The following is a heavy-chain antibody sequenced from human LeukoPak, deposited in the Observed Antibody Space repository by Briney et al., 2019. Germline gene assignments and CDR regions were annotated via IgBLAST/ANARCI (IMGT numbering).Heavy chain of an antibody. J-gene: IGHJ1*01. Sequence: GGSLRLSCAASGFTFSSHAMSWVRQAPGKGLEWVSAISGSGGSTYYADSVKGRFTISRDNSKNTLYLQMNSLRAEDTAVYYCAKDPSSWYSEYFQHWGQGTLVTVSS. CDR3: AKDPSSWYSEYFQH. V-gene: IGHV3-23*01. D-gene: IGHD6-13*01. CDR1: GFTFSSHA. CDR2: ISGSGGST.